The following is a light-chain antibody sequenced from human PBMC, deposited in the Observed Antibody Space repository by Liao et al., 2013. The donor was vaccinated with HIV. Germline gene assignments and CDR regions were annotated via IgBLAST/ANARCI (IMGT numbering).Light chain of an antibody. CDR1: KLGDEY. CDR3: QAWDSSTAYVV. CDR2: QGT. J-gene: IGLJ2*01. V-gene: IGLV3-1*01. Sequence: SYELTQPPSVSVSPGQTASITCSGDKLGDEYASWYQQRPGQPPVLVIYQGTKRPSRIPDRFSGSYSGNTATLTISGTQAMDEADYYCQAWDSSTAYVVFGGGTKLTRP.